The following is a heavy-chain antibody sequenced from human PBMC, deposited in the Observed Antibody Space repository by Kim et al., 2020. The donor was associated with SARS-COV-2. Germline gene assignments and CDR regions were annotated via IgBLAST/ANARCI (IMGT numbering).Heavy chain of an antibody. CDR1: GFTFSSYS. CDR3: ARQWWEQLPGWFDP. Sequence: GGSLRLSCAASGFTFSSYSMNWVRQAPGKGLEWVSSISSSSSYIYYADSVKGRFTISRDNAKNSLYLQMNSLRAEDTAVYYCARQWWEQLPGWFDPWGQGTLVTVSS. CDR2: ISSSSSYI. J-gene: IGHJ5*02. D-gene: IGHD1-26*01. V-gene: IGHV3-21*01.